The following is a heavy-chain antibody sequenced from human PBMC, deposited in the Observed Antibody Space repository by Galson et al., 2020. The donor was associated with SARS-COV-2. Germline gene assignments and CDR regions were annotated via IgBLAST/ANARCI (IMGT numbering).Heavy chain of an antibody. D-gene: IGHD3-3*01. J-gene: IGHJ4*01. CDR1: GGSFSGYS. CDR3: ARGRGSTISDYYLYL. CDR2: INDGGRT. Sequence: SETLSLTCAVYGGSFSGYSWSWIRQPPGKGLEWIGDINDGGRTNYNPSLKSRVIISADTSKNQFSLKLTSVTAADTAVYHCARGRGSTISDYYLYLGGHGTLVTVSS. V-gene: IGHV4-34*01.